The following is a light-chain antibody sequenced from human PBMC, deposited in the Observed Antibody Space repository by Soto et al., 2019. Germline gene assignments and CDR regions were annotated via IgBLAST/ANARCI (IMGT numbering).Light chain of an antibody. CDR3: MQALQAPWT. CDR1: QSLLHSDGYNY. CDR2: LGS. J-gene: IGKJ1*01. Sequence: DIVMTQSPLSLPVTPGEPASISCRSSQSLLHSDGYNYLDWYLQKPGQSPQLLICLGSNRASGVPDRFSGSGSGTDVTLTISRVEAEDFGIYYCMQALQAPWTFGQGTQVDLK. V-gene: IGKV2-28*01.